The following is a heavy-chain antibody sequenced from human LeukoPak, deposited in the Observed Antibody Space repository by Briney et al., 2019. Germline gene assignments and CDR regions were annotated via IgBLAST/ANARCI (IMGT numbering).Heavy chain of an antibody. CDR2: INPSGGST. CDR3: ARGSPTSNHIVVGEYYFDY. D-gene: IGHD3-10*01. Sequence: GASVKVSCKASGYTFTSYYMHWVRQAPGQGLEWMGIINPSGGSTSYAQKFQGRVTMTRDTSTSTVYMELRSLRSDDTAVYYCARGSPTSNHIVVGEYYFDYWGQGTLVTVSS. CDR1: GYTFTSYY. V-gene: IGHV1-46*01. J-gene: IGHJ4*02.